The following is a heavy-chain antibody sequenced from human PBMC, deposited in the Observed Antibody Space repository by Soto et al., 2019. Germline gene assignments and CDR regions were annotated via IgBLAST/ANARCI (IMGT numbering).Heavy chain of an antibody. D-gene: IGHD3-10*01. CDR3: AKETGGSGSYYMDY. CDR1: GFTFSSYG. CDR2: ISYDGSNK. J-gene: IGHJ4*02. Sequence: QVQLVASGGGVVQPGRSLRLSCAASGFTFSSYGMHWVRQAPGKGLEWVAVISYDGSNKYYADSVKGRFTISRDNSKNTLYLQMNSLRAEDTAVYYCAKETGGSGSYYMDYWGQGTLVTVSS. V-gene: IGHV3-30*18.